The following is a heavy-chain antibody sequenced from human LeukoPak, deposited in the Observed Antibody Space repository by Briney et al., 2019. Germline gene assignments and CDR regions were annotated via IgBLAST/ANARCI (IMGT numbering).Heavy chain of an antibody. J-gene: IGHJ3*02. Sequence: PSETLSLTCTVSGGSISSSSYYWGWTRQPPGKGLEWIGSIYYSGSTYYNPSLKSRVTISVDTSKNQFSLKLSSVTAADTAVYFCARGGELLGRTAHDAFDIWGQGTMVTVSS. D-gene: IGHD3-10*01. CDR3: ARGGELLGRTAHDAFDI. V-gene: IGHV4-39*07. CDR2: IYYSGST. CDR1: GGSISSSSYY.